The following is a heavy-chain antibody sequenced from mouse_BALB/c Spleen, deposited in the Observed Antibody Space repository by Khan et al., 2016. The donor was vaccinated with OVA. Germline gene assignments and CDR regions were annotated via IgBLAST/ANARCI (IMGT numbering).Heavy chain of an antibody. J-gene: IGHJ3*01. CDR3: ATLCGNRIPY. D-gene: IGHD2-1*01. Sequence: VQLLQSGTELVKPWPSLKLPCTASGFNITDTYIYCVNQRLQQGLQWFGRIDPANGDSKYDPNFKDKATLPADTSSNQVYLQLSNLTSEDTAAYTCATLCGNRIPYWGQGTLVTVSA. CDR2: IDPANGDS. V-gene: IGHV14-3*02. CDR1: GFNITDTY.